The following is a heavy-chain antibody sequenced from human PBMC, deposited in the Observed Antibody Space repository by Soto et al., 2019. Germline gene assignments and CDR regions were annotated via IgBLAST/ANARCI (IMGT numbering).Heavy chain of an antibody. V-gene: IGHV3-30*18. CDR1: GLTFSAFA. CDR2: ISYDGTNE. D-gene: IGHD3-10*01. Sequence: GGSLRLSCTVSGLTFSAFAMYWVRQAPGKGLEWVALISYDGTNEDYAESVRGRFTISRDNSKNTLYLDMNSLSAEDSAVYFCAKGVVREPAYFDYWGQGTLVTVSS. J-gene: IGHJ4*02. CDR3: AKGVVREPAYFDY.